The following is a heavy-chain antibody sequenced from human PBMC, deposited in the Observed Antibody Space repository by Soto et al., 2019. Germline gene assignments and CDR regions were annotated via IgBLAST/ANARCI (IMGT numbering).Heavy chain of an antibody. D-gene: IGHD3-22*01. CDR3: ARGRYYYDSSGSQAGEFFDY. V-gene: IGHV4-34*01. Sequence: PSETLSLTCAVYGGSFSGYYWSWIRQPPGKGLEWIGEINHSGSTNYNPSLKSRVTISVDTSKNQFSLKLSSVTAADTAVYYCARGRYYYDSSGSQAGEFFDYWGQGTLVTVSS. CDR1: GGSFSGYY. J-gene: IGHJ4*02. CDR2: INHSGST.